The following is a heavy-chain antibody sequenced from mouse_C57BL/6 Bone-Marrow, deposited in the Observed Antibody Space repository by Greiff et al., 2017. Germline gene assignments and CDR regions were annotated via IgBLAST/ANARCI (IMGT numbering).Heavy chain of an antibody. V-gene: IGHV1-72*01. CDR2: IDPNSGGT. Sequence: QVQLQQPGAELVKPGASVKLSCKASVYTFTSYWLHWVKQRPGRGLAWIGRIDPNSGGTKYNETFKSKATLTVDKPSSTAYMQLSSLTSEDSAVYYCATRVKTLFDYWGQGTTLTVSS. CDR1: VYTFTSYW. J-gene: IGHJ2*01. CDR3: ATRVKTLFDY. D-gene: IGHD2-2*01.